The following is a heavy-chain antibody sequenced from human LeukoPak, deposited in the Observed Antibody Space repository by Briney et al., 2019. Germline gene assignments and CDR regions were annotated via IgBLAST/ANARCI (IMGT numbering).Heavy chain of an antibody. Sequence: PGGSLRLSCAASGFTFSSYAMYWVRQAPREGREWGAVILYDGSNKYYTDSVKGRFTISRDNSKNTLYLQMNSLRAEDTAVYYCARGSDGSSSEYYYYGMDVWGQGTTVTVS. CDR2: ILYDGSNK. CDR1: GFTFSSYA. CDR3: ARGSDGSSSEYYYYGMDV. D-gene: IGHD6-6*01. J-gene: IGHJ6*02. V-gene: IGHV3-30-3*01.